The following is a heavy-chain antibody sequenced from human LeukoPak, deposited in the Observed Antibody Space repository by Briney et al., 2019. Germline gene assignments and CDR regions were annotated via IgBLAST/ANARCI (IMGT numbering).Heavy chain of an antibody. Sequence: GASVKVSCKASGYTFTSYGISWVRQAPGQGLEWMGWISAYNGNTNYAQKLQGRVTMTTDTSTSTAYMELRSLRSDDTAVYYCARDGVSGSYPNDAFDIWGQGTMVTVSS. J-gene: IGHJ3*02. D-gene: IGHD1-26*01. CDR1: GYTFTSYG. CDR3: ARDGVSGSYPNDAFDI. V-gene: IGHV1-18*01. CDR2: ISAYNGNT.